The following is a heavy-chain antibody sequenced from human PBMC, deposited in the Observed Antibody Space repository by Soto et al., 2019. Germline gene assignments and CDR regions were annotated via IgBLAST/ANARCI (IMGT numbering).Heavy chain of an antibody. Sequence: SXKVSFKASGYTXNNYYIYLVRQAPGHGLEWIGIINPRGGVPTYAQKFKGRVTMTSETSTSTVYIELSSIRYDDTAVYYCAREGNGYDIWGRGTMGTVSS. CDR2: INPRGGVP. V-gene: IGHV1-46*02. CDR1: GYTXNNYY. J-gene: IGHJ3*02. D-gene: IGHD2-8*01. CDR3: AREGNGYDI.